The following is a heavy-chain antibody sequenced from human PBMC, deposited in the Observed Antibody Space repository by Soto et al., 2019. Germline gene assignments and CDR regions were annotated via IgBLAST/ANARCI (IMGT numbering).Heavy chain of an antibody. CDR2: IDTSGTT. CDR1: GDSINGYY. Sequence: QVQLQESGPGLVKPSETLSLTCTVSGDSINGYYWTWIRQPAGKGLEWIGRIDTSGTTSYSPSLKSRVTMSLDTSKNHFSLRLTSVTAADTAVYYCARDTVGISSPGVYWGRGTLVTVSS. D-gene: IGHD4-17*01. CDR3: ARDTVGISSPGVY. J-gene: IGHJ4*02. V-gene: IGHV4-4*07.